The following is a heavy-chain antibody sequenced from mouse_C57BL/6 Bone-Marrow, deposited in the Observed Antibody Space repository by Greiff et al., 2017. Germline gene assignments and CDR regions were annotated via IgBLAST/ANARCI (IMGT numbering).Heavy chain of an antibody. CDR1: GFTFSSYG. V-gene: IGHV5-6*01. CDR2: ISSGGSYT. Sequence: EVKLQESGGDLVKPGGSLKLSCAASGFTFSSYGMSWVRQTPDKRLEWVATISSGGSYTYYPDSVKGRFTISRDNAKNTLYLQMSSLKSEDTAMYYCASGLVDAMDYWGQGTSVTVSS. J-gene: IGHJ4*01. CDR3: ASGLVDAMDY.